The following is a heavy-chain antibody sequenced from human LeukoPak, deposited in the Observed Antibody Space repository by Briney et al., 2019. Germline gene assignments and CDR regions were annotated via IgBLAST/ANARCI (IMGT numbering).Heavy chain of an antibody. D-gene: IGHD6-19*01. Sequence: SETLSLTCTVAAGSISTYYWSWIRQPPGKGLEWIGYVYYSGATNYNPSLKSRVTISLETSKNQFSLRLTSVTAADTAVYYCARRVAVTGIYCFDHWGQGTPVTVSS. CDR1: AGSISTYY. CDR3: ARRVAVTGIYCFDH. J-gene: IGHJ4*02. V-gene: IGHV4-59*08. CDR2: VYYSGAT.